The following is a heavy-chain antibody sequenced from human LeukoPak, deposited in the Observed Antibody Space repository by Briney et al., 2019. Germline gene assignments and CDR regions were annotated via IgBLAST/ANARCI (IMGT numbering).Heavy chain of an antibody. V-gene: IGHV3-7*01. CDR2: IKQDGSKK. J-gene: IGHJ4*02. Sequence: GGSLRLSCAASEFTFSNYWMSWVRQAPGKGLEWVANIKQDGSKKHYVDSVKGRFTISRDNGKNSLYLQMNSLRAEDTALYYWARDGHASGSHDYWGQGTLVTVSS. CDR3: ARDGHASGSHDY. CDR1: EFTFSNYW. D-gene: IGHD3-10*01.